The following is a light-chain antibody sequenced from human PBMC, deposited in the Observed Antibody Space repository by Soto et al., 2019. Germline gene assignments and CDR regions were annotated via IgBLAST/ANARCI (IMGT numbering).Light chain of an antibody. Sequence: EIVMTQSPATLSVSPGERATLSCRASQSVSSNLAWYQQKPGQAPRLLIYGASTRATRVPARFSGSGSGTKFTLTIISLQSADFVVYYCQQYNNWPPWTFGQGTKVEI. CDR1: QSVSSN. J-gene: IGKJ1*01. CDR3: QQYNNWPPWT. CDR2: GAS. V-gene: IGKV3-15*01.